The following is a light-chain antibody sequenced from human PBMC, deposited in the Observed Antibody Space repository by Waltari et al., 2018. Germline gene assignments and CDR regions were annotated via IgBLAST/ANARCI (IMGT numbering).Light chain of an antibody. CDR2: DAS. Sequence: EIVLTQSPATLSLSAGERATLSGRASQSVSSYLAWYQQKPGQAPRLLIYDASNRATGIPARFSGSGSGTDYTLTISSLEPEDFAVYYCQQRSNWPLTFGGGTKVELK. CDR1: QSVSSY. CDR3: QQRSNWPLT. V-gene: IGKV3-11*01. J-gene: IGKJ4*01.